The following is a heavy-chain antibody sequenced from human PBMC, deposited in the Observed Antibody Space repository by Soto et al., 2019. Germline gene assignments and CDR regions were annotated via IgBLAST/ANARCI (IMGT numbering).Heavy chain of an antibody. CDR3: ARHPGYRRSSVHFDN. V-gene: IGHV4-39*01. D-gene: IGHD6-6*01. Sequence: PSETLSLTCTVSGGSISSSNYYWGWIRQPPGKGLEWIGSIYYSGSTYYNPSLKSRVTISVDTSKNQFSLKLSSVTAADTAVYYCARHPGYRRSSVHFDNWGLGTLVTVSS. J-gene: IGHJ4*02. CDR1: GGSISSSNYY. CDR2: IYYSGST.